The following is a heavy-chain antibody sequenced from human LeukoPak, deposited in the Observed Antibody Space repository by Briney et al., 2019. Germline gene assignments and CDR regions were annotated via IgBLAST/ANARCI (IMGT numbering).Heavy chain of an antibody. CDR1: GFTFSSCG. CDR3: ARALGFNYGDFDY. D-gene: IGHD4-17*01. Sequence: GGSLRLSCAASGFTFSSCGMSWVRQAPGKGLGWVSTISGSDTSTYYADSVKGRFTISRDISKNTLYLQMNSLRAEDTAVYYCARALGFNYGDFDYWGQGTLVTVSS. J-gene: IGHJ4*02. CDR2: ISGSDTST. V-gene: IGHV3-23*01.